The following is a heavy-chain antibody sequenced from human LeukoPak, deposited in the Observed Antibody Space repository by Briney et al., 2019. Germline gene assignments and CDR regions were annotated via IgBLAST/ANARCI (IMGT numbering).Heavy chain of an antibody. V-gene: IGHV4-4*02. CDR3: ARAVDDSSGYYYDY. CDR2: IYHSGST. Sequence: PSGTLSLTCAVSGGSISSSNWWSWVRQPPGKGLEWIGKIYHSGSTNYNPSLKSRVTISVDKSKNQFSLKLSSVTAADTAVYYCARAVDDSSGYYYDYWGQGTLVTVSS. CDR1: GGSISSSNW. D-gene: IGHD3-22*01. J-gene: IGHJ4*02.